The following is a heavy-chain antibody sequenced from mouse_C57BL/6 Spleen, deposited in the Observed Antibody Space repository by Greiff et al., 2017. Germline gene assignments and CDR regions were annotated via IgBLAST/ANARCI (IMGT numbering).Heavy chain of an antibody. V-gene: IGHV5-12*01. CDR1: GFTFSDYY. CDR3: ARNDGYYLLWYFDV. J-gene: IGHJ1*03. CDR2: ISNGGGST. Sequence: EVKVVESGGGLVQPGASLKLSCAASGFTFSDYYMYWVRQTPEKRLEWVAYISNGGGSTYYPDTVKGRVTISRDNAKNTLYLQMSRLKSEDTAMYYGARNDGYYLLWYFDVWGTGTTVTVSS. D-gene: IGHD2-3*01.